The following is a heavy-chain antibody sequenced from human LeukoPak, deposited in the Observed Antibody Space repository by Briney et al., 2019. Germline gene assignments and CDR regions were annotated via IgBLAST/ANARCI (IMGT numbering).Heavy chain of an antibody. Sequence: GGAPRLLWAASGFTFSSYPMSWVGQAPGKGLGWVSAIRGSGASTYYADYVKGRFTISRHNSKNTLYLQMNSLRAEDSAVYYCAKDAECPQYYFDYWGQGTLVTVSS. V-gene: IGHV3-23*01. D-gene: IGHD1-14*01. CDR2: IRGSGAST. CDR3: AKDAECPQYYFDY. J-gene: IGHJ4*02. CDR1: GFTFSSYP.